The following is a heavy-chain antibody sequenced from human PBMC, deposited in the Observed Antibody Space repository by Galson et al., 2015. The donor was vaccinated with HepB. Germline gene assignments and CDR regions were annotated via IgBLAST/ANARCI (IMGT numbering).Heavy chain of an antibody. CDR2: INAGNGNT. J-gene: IGHJ4*02. Sequence: SVKVSCKASGYTFTSHAMHWVRQAPGQRLEWMEWINAGNGNTKYSQKFQGRVTITRDTSASTAYMELSSLRSEDTAVYYCARDSAGITMIYWGQGTLVTVSS. CDR3: ARDSAGITMIY. D-gene: IGHD3-22*01. CDR1: GYTFTSHA. V-gene: IGHV1-3*01.